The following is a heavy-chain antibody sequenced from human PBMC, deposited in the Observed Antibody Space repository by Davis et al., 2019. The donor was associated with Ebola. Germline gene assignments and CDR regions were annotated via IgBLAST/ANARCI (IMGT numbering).Heavy chain of an antibody. CDR3: ARESRYSSGWYSTWFDP. D-gene: IGHD6-19*01. V-gene: IGHV4-59*01. CDR1: GGSISSYY. Sequence: AGSLRLSCTVSGGSISSYYWSWIRQPPGKGLEWIGYIYYSGSTYYNPSLKSRVTISVDTSKNQFSLKLSSVTAADTAVYYCARESRYSSGWYSTWFDPWGQGTLVTVSS. J-gene: IGHJ5*02. CDR2: IYYSGST.